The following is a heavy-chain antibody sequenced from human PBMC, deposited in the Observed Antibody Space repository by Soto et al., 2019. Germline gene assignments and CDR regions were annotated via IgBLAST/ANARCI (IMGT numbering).Heavy chain of an antibody. V-gene: IGHV3-23*01. CDR1: GFTFSSYA. CDR3: AKDSYDFWSGYYFH. J-gene: IGHJ4*02. D-gene: IGHD3-3*01. CDR2: ISGSGGST. Sequence: PGGSLRLSCAASGFTFSSYAMSWVRQAPGKGLEWVSAISGSGGSTYYADSVKGRFTISRDNSKNTLYLQMNSLRAEDTAVYYCAKDSYDFWSGYYFHWGQGTLVTAPQ.